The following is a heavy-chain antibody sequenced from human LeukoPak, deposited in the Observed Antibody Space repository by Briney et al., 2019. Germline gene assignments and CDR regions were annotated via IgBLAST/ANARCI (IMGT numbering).Heavy chain of an antibody. CDR3: ARKDSGRYINPFDN. Sequence: GRSLRLSCAASGFTFSRYAMHWVRQAPGKGLQWVAVISYDGSIKDYADSVKGRFTISRDNSKNTLYLQMNSLRAEDTAVYYCARKDSGRYINPFDNWGQGTLVTVSS. J-gene: IGHJ4*02. CDR1: GFTFSRYA. D-gene: IGHD3-10*01. V-gene: IGHV3-30*04. CDR2: ISYDGSIK.